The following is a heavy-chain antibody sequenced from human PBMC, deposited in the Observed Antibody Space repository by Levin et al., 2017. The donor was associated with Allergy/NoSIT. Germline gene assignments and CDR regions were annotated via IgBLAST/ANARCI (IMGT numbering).Heavy chain of an antibody. V-gene: IGHV5-51*01. CDR2: IYPGDSDT. CDR1: GYSFTSYW. D-gene: IGHD5-12*01. CDR3: ARQVDIVATTQFERYGMDV. Sequence: GESLKISCKGSGYSFTSYWIGWVRQMPGKGLEWMGIIYPGDSDTRYSPSFQGQVTISADKSISTAYLQWSSLKASDTAMYYCARQVDIVATTQFERYGMDVWGQGTTVTVSS. J-gene: IGHJ6*02.